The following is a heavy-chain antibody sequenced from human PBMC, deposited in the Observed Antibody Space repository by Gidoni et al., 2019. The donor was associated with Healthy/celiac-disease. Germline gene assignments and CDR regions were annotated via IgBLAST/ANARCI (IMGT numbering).Heavy chain of an antibody. D-gene: IGHD5-12*01. J-gene: IGHJ6*02. CDR1: GFTFSRYW. V-gene: IGHV3-7*01. CDR3: ARWASEKSWPPHPNYYCYGMDV. Sequence: EVQLVESGGCLVQPGGSLRLARAASGFTFSRYWMSWVRQAPGKGLEWVANIKQDGSEKYYVDSVKGRFTISRDNAKNSLYLQMNSLRAEDTAVYYCARWASEKSWPPHPNYYCYGMDVWGQGTTVTVSS. CDR2: IKQDGSEK.